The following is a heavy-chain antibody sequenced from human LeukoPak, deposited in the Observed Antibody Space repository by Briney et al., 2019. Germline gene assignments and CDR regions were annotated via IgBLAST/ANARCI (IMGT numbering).Heavy chain of an antibody. V-gene: IGHV1-2*02. CDR2: INPNSGGT. D-gene: IGHD3-16*02. CDR3: ARGLGELSLYDAFDI. J-gene: IGHJ3*02. Sequence: GASVKVSCKASGYTFTGYYMHWVRQAPGQGLEWMGWINPNSGGTNYAQKFQGRVTMTRDTSISTAYMELSRLRSDDTAVYYCARGLGELSLYDAFDIRGQGTMVTVSS. CDR1: GYTFTGYY.